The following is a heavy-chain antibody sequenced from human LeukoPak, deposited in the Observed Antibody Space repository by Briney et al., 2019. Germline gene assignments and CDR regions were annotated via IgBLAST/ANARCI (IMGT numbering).Heavy chain of an antibody. Sequence: GGSLRLSCAASGFNFDKYWMTWVRQTPKKGLEWVANIREDGGLKYYADSVKGRFTISRDNDKRSLYLEMNSLRVDDTAVYYCARDITPQLGTVYFDALDVWGHGTTITVSS. D-gene: IGHD5/OR15-5a*01. CDR3: ARDITPQLGTVYFDALDV. J-gene: IGHJ3*01. CDR1: GFNFDKYW. CDR2: IREDGGLK. V-gene: IGHV3-7*01.